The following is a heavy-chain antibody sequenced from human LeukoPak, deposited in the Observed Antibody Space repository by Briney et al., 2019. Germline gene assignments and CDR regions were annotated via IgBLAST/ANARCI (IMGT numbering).Heavy chain of an antibody. V-gene: IGHV3-30*02. CDR1: GFTFSSYW. J-gene: IGHJ3*02. CDR2: IRYDGSNK. Sequence: GGSLRLSCAASGFTFSSYWMSWVRQAPGKGLEWVAFIRYDGSNKHYADSVKGRFTISRDNSKNTLYLQMNSLRAEDTAVYYCAKDHLGYSSSRPADAFDIWGQGTMVTVSS. CDR3: AKDHLGYSSSRPADAFDI. D-gene: IGHD6-13*01.